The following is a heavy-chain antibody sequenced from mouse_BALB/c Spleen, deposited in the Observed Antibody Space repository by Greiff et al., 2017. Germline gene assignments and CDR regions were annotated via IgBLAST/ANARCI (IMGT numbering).Heavy chain of an antibody. J-gene: IGHJ4*01. D-gene: IGHD1-1*01. V-gene: IGHV1-63*02. CDR3: ARRENYGTSAMDY. Sequence: QVQLQQSGAELVRPGTSVKISCKASGYTFTNYWLGWVRQRPGHGLEWIGDIYPGGGYTNYNEKFKGKATLTADTSSSPAYLQLSSLTSEDSAIYYCARRENYGTSAMDYWGQGTSVTVSS. CDR1: GYTFTNYW. CDR2: IYPGGGYT.